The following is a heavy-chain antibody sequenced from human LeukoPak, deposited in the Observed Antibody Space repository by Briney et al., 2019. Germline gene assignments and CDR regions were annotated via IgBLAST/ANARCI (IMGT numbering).Heavy chain of an antibody. Sequence: SETLSLTCTVSGGSISSSRYYWGWIRPPPGKDLEWIESIYYSGSTCYNPSLKSRVTISVDTSKNHYSLKLCSVTAAATAVYYGASRDQRGYNYDYYAFDIWGQGTMVTVSS. J-gene: IGHJ3*02. D-gene: IGHD5-18*01. CDR2: IYYSGST. V-gene: IGHV4-39*02. CDR3: ASRDQRGYNYDYYAFDI. CDR1: GGSISSSRYY.